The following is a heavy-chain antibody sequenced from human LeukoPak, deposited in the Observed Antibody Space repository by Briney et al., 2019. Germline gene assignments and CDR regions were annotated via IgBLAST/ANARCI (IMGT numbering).Heavy chain of an antibody. Sequence: SVKVSCKASGGTLSSYAIRWVRQAPGQGLEWMEGIIPIFGTANYAQKFQGRVTITTDESTSTAYMELSSLRSEDTAVYYCARADKLERRYYYYMDVWGTGTTVTVSS. CDR1: GGTLSSYA. V-gene: IGHV1-69*05. J-gene: IGHJ6*03. D-gene: IGHD1-1*01. CDR3: ARADKLERRYYYYMDV. CDR2: IIPIFGTA.